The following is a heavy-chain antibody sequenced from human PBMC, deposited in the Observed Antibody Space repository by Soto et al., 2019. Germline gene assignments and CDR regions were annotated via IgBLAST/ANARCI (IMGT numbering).Heavy chain of an antibody. CDR3: AKVMGRYSSSWYAFNHLVDY. D-gene: IGHD6-13*01. V-gene: IGHV3-23*01. CDR2: ISGSGGST. J-gene: IGHJ4*02. Sequence: GGSLRLSCAASGFTFSSYAMSWVRQAPGKGLEWVSAISGSGGSTYYADSVKGRFTISRDNSKNTLYLQMNSLRAEDTAVYYCAKVMGRYSSSWYAFNHLVDYWGQGTLVTVSS. CDR1: GFTFSSYA.